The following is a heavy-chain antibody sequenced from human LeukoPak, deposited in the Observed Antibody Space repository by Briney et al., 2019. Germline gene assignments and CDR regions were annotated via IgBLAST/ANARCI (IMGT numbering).Heavy chain of an antibody. Sequence: ASVKVSCKASGYTFTDYYFHWVRQAPGQGLEWMGWINTNSGATNYAQRFQGRVTMTRDTSISTAFMELNNLRSDDTAVYYCARDSAEQRDNAYDIWGQGTMVTVSS. J-gene: IGHJ3*02. CDR2: INTNSGAT. V-gene: IGHV1-2*02. CDR3: ARDSAEQRDNAYDI. D-gene: IGHD1/OR15-1a*01. CDR1: GYTFTDYY.